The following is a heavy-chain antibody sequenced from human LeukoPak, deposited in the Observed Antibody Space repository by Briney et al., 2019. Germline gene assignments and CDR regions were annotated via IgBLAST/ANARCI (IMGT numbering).Heavy chain of an antibody. CDR3: AREYYDFWSGYYYSDYYYYMDV. CDR2: IYYSGST. J-gene: IGHJ6*03. V-gene: IGHV4-31*03. CDR1: GGSISSGGYY. Sequence: PSETLSLTCTVSGGSISSGGYYWSWIRQHPGKGLEWIGYIYYSGSTYYNPSLKSRVTMSVDTSKNQFSLKLSSVTAADTAVYYCAREYYDFWSGYYYSDYYYYMDVWGKGTTVTVSS. D-gene: IGHD3-3*01.